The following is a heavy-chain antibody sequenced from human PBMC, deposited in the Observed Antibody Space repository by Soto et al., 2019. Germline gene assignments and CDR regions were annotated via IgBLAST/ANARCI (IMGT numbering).Heavy chain of an antibody. D-gene: IGHD5-18*01. CDR2: ISHDGNNE. V-gene: IGHV3-30*18. CDR3: AKNTVRGYTYGHGDY. J-gene: IGHJ4*02. CDR1: EFTFSNYG. Sequence: GGSLRLSCAASEFTFSNYGMHWVRQAPGKGLEWVALISHDGNNEYYADSVKGRFTISRDNSKNTLFLQMNSLRAEDTALYYCAKNTVRGYTYGHGDYWGQGTLVTVSS.